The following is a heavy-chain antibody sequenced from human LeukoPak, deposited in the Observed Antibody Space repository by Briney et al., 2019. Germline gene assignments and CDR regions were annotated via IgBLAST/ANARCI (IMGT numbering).Heavy chain of an antibody. D-gene: IGHD6-6*01. Sequence: GGSLRLSCAASGSTFSSYAMSWVRQAPGKGLEWVSAISGSGGSTYYADSVKGRFTISRDNSKNTLYLQMNSLRAEDTTVYYCAKVYSSSIRRPYFDYWGQGTLVTVSS. CDR3: AKVYSSSIRRPYFDY. J-gene: IGHJ4*02. V-gene: IGHV3-23*01. CDR1: GSTFSSYA. CDR2: ISGSGGST.